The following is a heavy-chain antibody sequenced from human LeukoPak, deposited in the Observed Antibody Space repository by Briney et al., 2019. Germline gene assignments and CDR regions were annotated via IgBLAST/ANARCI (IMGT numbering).Heavy chain of an antibody. CDR3: ARVLEAGPFDY. V-gene: IGHV4-34*01. J-gene: IGHJ4*02. CDR2: INHSGST. D-gene: IGHD1-1*01. Sequence: SETLSLTYAVYGGSFSGYYWSWIRQPPGKGLEWIGEINHSGSTNYNPSLKSRVTISVDTSKNQFSLKLSSVTAADTAVYYCARVLEAGPFDYWGQGTLVTVSS. CDR1: GGSFSGYY.